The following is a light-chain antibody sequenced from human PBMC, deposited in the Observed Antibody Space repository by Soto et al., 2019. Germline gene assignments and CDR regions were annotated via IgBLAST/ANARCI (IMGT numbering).Light chain of an antibody. J-gene: IGKJ1*01. CDR3: QQYNTYSSWT. CDR2: DVS. V-gene: IGKV1-5*01. Sequence: DIQMTQSPSTLSASVGDRVTITCRASQSVSWYLGWYQQKPGKAPNLLIYDVSILESGVPSRFSGSGSGTEFTLTISSLQADDFGTYYCQQYNTYSSWTFGQGTKVDIK. CDR1: QSVSWY.